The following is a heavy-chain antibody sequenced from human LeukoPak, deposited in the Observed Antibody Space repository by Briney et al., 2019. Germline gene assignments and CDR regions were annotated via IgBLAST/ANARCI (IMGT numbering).Heavy chain of an antibody. Sequence: GGSLRLSCAACGFMFSDYAMHWVRQTPGKGLEWVGRIKTRADGATTDLTAPVKGRFAISRDDSKSTLYLHMNSLTIDDTAVYYCTTEAPYTSGWFSWGQGTLVTVSS. D-gene: IGHD6-13*01. V-gene: IGHV3-15*05. J-gene: IGHJ5*02. CDR3: TTEAPYTSGWFS. CDR2: IKTRADGATT. CDR1: GFMFSDYA.